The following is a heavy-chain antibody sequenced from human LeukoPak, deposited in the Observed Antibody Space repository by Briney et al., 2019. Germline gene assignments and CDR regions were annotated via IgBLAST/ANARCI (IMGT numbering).Heavy chain of an antibody. J-gene: IGHJ6*03. CDR1: GYTFTSYG. CDR3: ARDRGGVVPAAMISYYYYYMDV. D-gene: IGHD2-2*01. CDR2: ISAYNGNT. V-gene: IGHV1-18*01. Sequence: GASVKVSCKASGYTFTSYGISWVRQAPGQGLEWMGWISAYNGNTNYAQKLQGRVTMTTDTSTSTAYMELRSLRSDDTAVYYCARDRGGVVPAAMISYYYYYMDVWGKGTTVTISS.